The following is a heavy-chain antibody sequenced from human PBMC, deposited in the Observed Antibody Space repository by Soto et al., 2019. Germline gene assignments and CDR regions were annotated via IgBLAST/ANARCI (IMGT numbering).Heavy chain of an antibody. V-gene: IGHV4-34*01. Sequence: SETLSLTCAVYGGSFSGYYWSWIRQPPGKGLEWIGEINHSGSTNYNPSLKSRVTISVDTSKNQFSLKLSSVTAADTAVYYCARDPNSSGWYDYWGQGTLVTVSS. D-gene: IGHD6-19*01. CDR3: ARDPNSSGWYDY. CDR1: GGSFSGYY. J-gene: IGHJ4*02. CDR2: INHSGST.